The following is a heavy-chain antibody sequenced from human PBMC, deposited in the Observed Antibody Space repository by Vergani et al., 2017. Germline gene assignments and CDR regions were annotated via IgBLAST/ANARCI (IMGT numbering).Heavy chain of an antibody. J-gene: IGHJ4*02. V-gene: IGHV4-59*01. CDR2: IYYSGST. CDR1: GGSISSYY. Sequence: QVQLQESGPGLVKPSETLSLTCTVSGGSISSYYWSWIRQPPGTGLEWIGYIYYSGSTNYNPSLKSRVTISVDTSKNQFSLKLSSVTAADTAVYYCARASYGDYVFDYWGQGTLVTVSS. CDR3: ARASYGDYVFDY. D-gene: IGHD4-17*01.